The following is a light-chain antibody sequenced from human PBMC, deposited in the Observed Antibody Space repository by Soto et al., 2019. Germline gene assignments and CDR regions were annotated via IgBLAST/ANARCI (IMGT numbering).Light chain of an antibody. CDR1: QLISTH. CDR2: AAS. V-gene: IGKV1-39*01. J-gene: IGKJ5*01. Sequence: DIQMTQSPSSLSASIGERVTITRRASQLISTHLNWYQQKPGKAPSLLIYAASGLQSGVPSRFSGGGSETEFTLAISSLQPEDSATYFCQQSYSTPFTFGQGTRVDIK. CDR3: QQSYSTPFT.